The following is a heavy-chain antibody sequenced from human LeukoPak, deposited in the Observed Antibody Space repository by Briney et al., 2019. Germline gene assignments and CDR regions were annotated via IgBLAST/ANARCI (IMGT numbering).Heavy chain of an antibody. CDR2: ISTHNGDT. V-gene: IGHV1-18*01. J-gene: IGHJ4*02. CDR1: GYTFTNYG. CDR3: ARGRGSTYRY. Sequence: ASVKVSCKASGYTFTNYGITWVRQAPGQGLEWMGWISTHNGDTKYAQILQGRVTMTTDTSTSTAYMELRSLRSDDTAVYYCARGRGSTYRYWGQGTLVTVSS. D-gene: IGHD5-12*01.